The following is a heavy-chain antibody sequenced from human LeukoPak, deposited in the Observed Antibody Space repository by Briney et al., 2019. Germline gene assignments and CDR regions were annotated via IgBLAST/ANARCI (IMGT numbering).Heavy chain of an antibody. V-gene: IGHV1-69*13. CDR3: AGGYYGSGSYPYYYYGMDV. CDR1: GGTFSSYA. J-gene: IGHJ6*04. CDR2: IIPIFGTA. Sequence: ASVKVSCKASGGTFSSYAISWVRQAPGQGLEWMGGIIPIFGTANYAQKFQGRVTITADESTSTAYMELSSLRSEDTAVYYCAGGYYGSGSYPYYYYGMDVWGKGTTVTVSS. D-gene: IGHD3-10*01.